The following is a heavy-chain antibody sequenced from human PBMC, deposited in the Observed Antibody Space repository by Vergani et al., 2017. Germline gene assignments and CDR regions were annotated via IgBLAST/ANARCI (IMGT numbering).Heavy chain of an antibody. V-gene: IGHV6-1*01. Sequence: QVQLQQSGPGLVKPSQTLSLTCAISGDSVSSNSAAWNWIRQSPSRGLEWLGRTYYMSKWYNDYAVSVKSRITINPDTSKNQFSLQLNSVTPEDTAVYYCAQSMVRGVITALSYYFDYWGQGTLVTVSS. CDR1: GDSVSSNSAA. CDR2: TYYMSKWYN. D-gene: IGHD3-10*01. CDR3: AQSMVRGVITALSYYFDY. J-gene: IGHJ4*02.